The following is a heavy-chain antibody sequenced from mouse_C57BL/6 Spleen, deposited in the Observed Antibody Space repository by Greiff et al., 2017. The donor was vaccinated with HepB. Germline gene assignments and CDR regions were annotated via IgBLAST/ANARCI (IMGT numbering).Heavy chain of an antibody. CDR3: ARGDYGSSYYAMDY. Sequence: VQGVESGAELVKPGASVKMSCKASGYTFTTYPIEWMKQNHGKSLEWIGNFHPYNDDTKYNEKFKGKATLTVEKSSSTVYLELSRLTSDDSAVYYCARGDYGSSYYAMDYWGQGTSVTVSS. V-gene: IGHV1-47*01. CDR2: FHPYNDDT. CDR1: GYTFTTYP. J-gene: IGHJ4*01. D-gene: IGHD1-1*01.